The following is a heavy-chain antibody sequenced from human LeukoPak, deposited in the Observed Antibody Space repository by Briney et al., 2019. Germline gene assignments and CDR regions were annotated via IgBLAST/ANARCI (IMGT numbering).Heavy chain of an antibody. CDR2: ISSYNGNT. Sequence: GAPVKLSCKASGYTFTSYGISWVRQAPGQGLEWMGWISSYNGNTNYAQKLQGRVTMTTDTSTSTAYMELRSLRSDDTAVYYCARENPDIVVVVAATPGWFDPWGQGTLVTVSS. D-gene: IGHD2-15*01. V-gene: IGHV1-18*01. CDR3: ARENPDIVVVVAATPGWFDP. J-gene: IGHJ5*02. CDR1: GYTFTSYG.